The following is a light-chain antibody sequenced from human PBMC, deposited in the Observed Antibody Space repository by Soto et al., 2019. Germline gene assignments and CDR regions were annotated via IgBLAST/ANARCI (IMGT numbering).Light chain of an antibody. CDR2: AAS. Sequence: DVQLTQSPSFLSASVGDRVTITCRASQGISSHLAWYQQRPGKGPKLLIYAASTLQSGVPSRFRGSGSGTEFTLAISSLQPEDFATYYCQQVNGYPHTFGQGTKLEIK. CDR3: QQVNGYPHT. J-gene: IGKJ2*01. V-gene: IGKV1-9*01. CDR1: QGISSH.